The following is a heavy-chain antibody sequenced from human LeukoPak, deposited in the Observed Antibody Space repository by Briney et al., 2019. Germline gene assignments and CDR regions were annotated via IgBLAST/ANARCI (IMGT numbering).Heavy chain of an antibody. CDR1: GGSISSYD. CDR3: ARGSRSGWHSDY. CDR2: FYSSGST. D-gene: IGHD6-19*01. Sequence: PSETLSLTCTVSGGSISSYDWSWIRQPAGKGLEWIGHFYSSGSTNYNPSLKSRVTMSIDTSKYQFSLKLSSVTAADTAVYFCARGSRSGWHSDYWGQGTLVTVSS. V-gene: IGHV4-4*07. J-gene: IGHJ4*02.